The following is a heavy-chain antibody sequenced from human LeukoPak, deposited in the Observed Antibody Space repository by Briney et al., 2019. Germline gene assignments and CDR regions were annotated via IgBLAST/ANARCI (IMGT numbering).Heavy chain of an antibody. Sequence: GGSLRLSCAASGFSFSSFEMIWFRQAPGKGLEWVSSISSSSSYIYYADSVKGRFTISRDNAKNSLYLQMNSLRAEDTAVYYCARSDTYDYDSSGYYLDYWGQGTLVTVSS. V-gene: IGHV3-21*01. D-gene: IGHD3-22*01. CDR3: ARSDTYDYDSSGYYLDY. J-gene: IGHJ4*02. CDR1: GFSFSSFE. CDR2: ISSSSSYI.